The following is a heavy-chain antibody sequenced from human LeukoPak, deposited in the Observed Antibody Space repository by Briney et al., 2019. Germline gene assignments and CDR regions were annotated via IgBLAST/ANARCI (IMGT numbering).Heavy chain of an antibody. V-gene: IGHV3-33*05. D-gene: IGHD3-10*01. CDR2: ISLDGTKK. Sequence: GGSLRLSCAASGLTFSSHGFHWVRQAPGKGLEWVTFISLDGTKKSYADSVKGRFTFSRDDSKNTLYLEMNSLRAEDTAVYYCARDRAVSWFDSWGLGTLVTVSS. CDR3: ARDRAVSWFDS. CDR1: GLTFSSHG. J-gene: IGHJ5*01.